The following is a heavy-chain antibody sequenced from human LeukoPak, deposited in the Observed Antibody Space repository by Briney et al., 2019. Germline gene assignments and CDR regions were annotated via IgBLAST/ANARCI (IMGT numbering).Heavy chain of an antibody. CDR3: AKEVTVAGRGDY. V-gene: IGHV3-30*18. CDR1: GFIFSSYG. J-gene: IGHJ4*02. D-gene: IGHD6-19*01. Sequence: GGSLRLSCAASGFIFSSYGMHWVRQAPGKGLEWVAVISYDGSNKYYADSVKGRFTISRDNSKNTLYLQMNSLRAEDTAVYYCAKEVTVAGRGDYWGQGTLVTVSS. CDR2: ISYDGSNK.